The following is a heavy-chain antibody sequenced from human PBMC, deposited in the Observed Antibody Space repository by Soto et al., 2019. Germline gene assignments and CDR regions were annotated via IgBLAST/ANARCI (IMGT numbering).Heavy chain of an antibody. CDR3: ARQEVSRRGIVTGYYGWFDS. CDR1: GGSIISSTYY. J-gene: IGHJ5*01. D-gene: IGHD3-9*01. Sequence: SETLSLTCTVSGGSIISSTYYWGLIRQPPGKGLEWIGSISYSGSTYYNPSLKSRVTIFVDTSKNQFSLRLSSVTAADTAVYYCARQEVSRRGIVTGYYGWFDSWGKGTLVTVSS. CDR2: ISYSGST. V-gene: IGHV4-39*01.